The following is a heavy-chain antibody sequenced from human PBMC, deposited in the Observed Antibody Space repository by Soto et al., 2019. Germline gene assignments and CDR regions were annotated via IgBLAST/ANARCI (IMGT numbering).Heavy chain of an antibody. CDR1: GFSFSSYW. CDR3: VRDVAFDYVN. Sequence: EVQLVESGGGLVQPGGSLRISCTVSGFSFSSYWMSWVRQAPGKGLEWVASIKQDESEKYYVDSVKGRFTTSRDNVDDSLFLQMNSLSADDTAVYFCVRDVAFDYVNWGQGHLVNVSS. J-gene: IGHJ4*02. D-gene: IGHD3-16*01. CDR2: IKQDESEK. V-gene: IGHV3-7*01.